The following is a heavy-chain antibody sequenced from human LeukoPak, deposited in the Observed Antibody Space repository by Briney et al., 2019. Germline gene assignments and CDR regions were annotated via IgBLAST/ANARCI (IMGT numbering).Heavy chain of an antibody. CDR1: GFTFSSDA. V-gene: IGHV3-30*04. CDR2: ISYDGSNK. Sequence: GGSLRLSCAASGFTFSSDAIHWVRQAPGKGLEWVAVISYDGSNKYYADSVKGRFTISRDNSKNTLYLQMNSLRAEDTAVYYCARGDGQGIAAAGLFDYWGQGTLVTVSS. CDR3: ARGDGQGIAAAGLFDY. D-gene: IGHD6-13*01. J-gene: IGHJ4*02.